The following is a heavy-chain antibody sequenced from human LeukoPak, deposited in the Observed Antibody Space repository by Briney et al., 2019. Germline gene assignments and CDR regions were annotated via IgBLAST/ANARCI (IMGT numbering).Heavy chain of an antibody. CDR2: ISSSGGGT. J-gene: IGHJ3*02. Sequence: GGSLRLSCAASGFTFSSYAMTWVRQAPGKGLEWVSSISSSGGGTYYADSVKGRFTISRDNSRNTLYLQMDSLRAADTAVYYCAKDLRSGTYPPDAFDIWGQGTMVTVS. CDR1: GFTFSSYA. CDR3: AKDLRSGTYPPDAFDI. V-gene: IGHV3-23*01. D-gene: IGHD1-26*01.